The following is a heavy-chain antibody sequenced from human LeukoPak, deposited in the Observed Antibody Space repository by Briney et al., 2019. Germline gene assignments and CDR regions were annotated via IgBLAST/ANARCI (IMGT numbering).Heavy chain of an antibody. D-gene: IGHD3-10*01. CDR2: INPNSGGT. CDR1: GYIFTDYY. J-gene: IGHJ4*02. V-gene: IGHV1/OR15-1*04. Sequence: ASVKVSCKASGYIFTDYYMHWVRQAPGQELGWMGRINPNSGGTNYAQKLQGRVTMTTDTSTSTAYMELRSLRSDDTAVYYCARVVTMVRGVSPFDYWGQGTLVTVSS. CDR3: ARVVTMVRGVSPFDY.